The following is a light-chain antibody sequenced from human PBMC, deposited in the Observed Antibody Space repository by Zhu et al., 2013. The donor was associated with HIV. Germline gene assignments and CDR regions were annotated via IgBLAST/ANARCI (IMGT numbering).Light chain of an antibody. J-gene: IGKJ1*01. CDR2: GAS. V-gene: IGKV3D-15*01. CDR3: QQYIKWPPT. CDR1: QSVSSN. Sequence: EIVMTQSPGTLSVSPGERATLSCRASQSVSSNLAWYQQKPGQAPRLLIYGASNRATGIPARFSGSGSGTEFTLTITSLQSDDFALYYCQQYIKWPPTFGQGTKVGLK.